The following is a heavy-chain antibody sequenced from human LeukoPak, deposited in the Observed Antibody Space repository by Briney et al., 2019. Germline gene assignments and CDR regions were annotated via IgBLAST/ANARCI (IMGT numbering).Heavy chain of an antibody. CDR3: ARLMFLWPPIYFDY. Sequence: GGSLRLSCAASGSTFSTYWMSWVRQAPGKGLEWVANIKQDGSETFYVDSVKGRFTISRDNARNSVYLQMNSLRAEDTAVYYCARLMFLWPPIYFDYWGQGTLVTVSS. D-gene: IGHD2-8*01. CDR2: IKQDGSET. J-gene: IGHJ4*02. CDR1: GSTFSTYW. V-gene: IGHV3-7*01.